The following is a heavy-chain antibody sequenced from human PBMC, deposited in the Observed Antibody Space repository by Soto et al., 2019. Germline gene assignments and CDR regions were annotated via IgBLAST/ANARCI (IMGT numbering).Heavy chain of an antibody. D-gene: IGHD4-17*01. CDR3: AKDFMTTVTTCFDY. Sequence: PGGSLRLSCAASGFTFSSYGMHWVRQAPGKGLEWVAVISYDGSNKYYADSVKGRFTISRDNSKNTLYLQMNSLRAEDTAVYYCAKDFMTTVTTCFDYWGQGTLVTVSS. J-gene: IGHJ4*02. CDR1: GFTFSSYG. CDR2: ISYDGSNK. V-gene: IGHV3-30*18.